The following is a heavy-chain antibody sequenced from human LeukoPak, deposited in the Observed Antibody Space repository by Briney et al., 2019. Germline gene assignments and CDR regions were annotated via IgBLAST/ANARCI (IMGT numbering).Heavy chain of an antibody. CDR3: ARVAGITIFGVAYFDY. J-gene: IGHJ4*02. Sequence: ASVKVSCKASGYTFTSYYMHWVRQAPGQGLEWMGIINPSGGSTSHAQKFQGRVTMTRDTSTSTVYMELSSLRSEDTAVYYCARVAGITIFGVAYFDYWGQGTLVTVSS. D-gene: IGHD3-3*01. CDR2: INPSGGST. V-gene: IGHV1-46*01. CDR1: GYTFTSYY.